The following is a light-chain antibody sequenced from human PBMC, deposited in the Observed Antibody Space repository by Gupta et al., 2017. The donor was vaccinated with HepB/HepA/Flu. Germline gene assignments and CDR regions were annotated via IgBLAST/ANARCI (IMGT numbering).Light chain of an antibody. CDR2: AAS. CDR3: QQSNSTLCT. Sequence: DIQMTQSPSSLSASVGDRVTITCRASQSISSYLNWYQQKPGKAPKLLIYAASSLQSGVPSRFSGSGSGTDFTLTISSLQHEDFATYYCQQSNSTLCTFGQGTRLEIK. J-gene: IGKJ5*01. CDR1: QSISSY. V-gene: IGKV1-39*01.